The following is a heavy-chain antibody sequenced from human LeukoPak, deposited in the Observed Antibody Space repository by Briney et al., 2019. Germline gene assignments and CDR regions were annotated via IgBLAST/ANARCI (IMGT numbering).Heavy chain of an antibody. D-gene: IGHD6-19*01. CDR3: ARVGAVAVTGYYMDV. CDR1: GGTFSSYA. V-gene: IGHV1-69*05. J-gene: IGHJ6*03. CDR2: IIPIFGTA. Sequence: GASVKVSCKASGGTFSSYAISWVRQAPGQGLEWMGGIIPIFGTANYAQKFQGRVSITTDESTSTAYMELSSLRSEDTAVYYCARVGAVAVTGYYMDVWGKGTTVTVSS.